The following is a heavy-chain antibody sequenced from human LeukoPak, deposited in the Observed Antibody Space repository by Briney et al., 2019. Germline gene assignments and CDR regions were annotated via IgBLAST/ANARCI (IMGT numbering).Heavy chain of an antibody. J-gene: IGHJ4*02. D-gene: IGHD6-19*01. Sequence: GGSLRLSCAASGFSFSNYGMHWVRQAPGKGLEWVAVISYDGLNEYYADSMQGRFTISRDNSKNTLYLQMNNLRTEDTAIYYCAKDPSPNERWLDGHCDYWGQGVLVTVSS. CDR2: ISYDGLNE. CDR1: GFSFSNYG. CDR3: AKDPSPNERWLDGHCDY. V-gene: IGHV3-30*18.